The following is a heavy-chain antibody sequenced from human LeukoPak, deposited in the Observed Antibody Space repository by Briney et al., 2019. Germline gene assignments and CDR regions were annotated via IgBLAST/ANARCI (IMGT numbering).Heavy chain of an antibody. CDR1: GGSVSSTTYY. V-gene: IGHV4-39*01. D-gene: IGHD3-10*01. Sequence: SETLSLTCTVSGGSVSSTTYYWSWIRQPPGKGLEWIASINYSGSTYYNPSLKSRVTISVDTSENQFSLKLSPVTAADTAVYYCARYVVYGSGKYYFDYWGQGTLVTVSS. J-gene: IGHJ4*02. CDR2: INYSGST. CDR3: ARYVVYGSGKYYFDY.